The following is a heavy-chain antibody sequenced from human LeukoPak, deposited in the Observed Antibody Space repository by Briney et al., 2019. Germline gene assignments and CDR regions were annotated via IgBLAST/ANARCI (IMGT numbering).Heavy chain of an antibody. V-gene: IGHV1-69*05. Sequence: GSSVKVSCKASGGALSSSALSWLRLAPGQGPEWLGGIIPIYDSADYAQKFQGRVKISTDESTSTLFLELSSLTPEDTAVYYCARARSGILAYDAFDIWGQGTKIIVSS. J-gene: IGHJ3*02. CDR1: GGALSSSA. D-gene: IGHD3-3*01. CDR3: ARARSGILAYDAFDI. CDR2: IIPIYDSA.